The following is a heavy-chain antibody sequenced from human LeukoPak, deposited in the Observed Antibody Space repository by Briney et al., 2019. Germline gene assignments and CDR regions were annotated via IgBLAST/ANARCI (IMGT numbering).Heavy chain of an antibody. CDR3: AKETLGYCSGGSCQGLNY. CDR2: ISYDGSNK. V-gene: IGHV3-30*18. D-gene: IGHD2-15*01. J-gene: IGHJ4*02. CDR1: GFTFSSYG. Sequence: GRSLRLSCAASGFTFSSYGMHWVRQAPGKGLEWVAVISYDGSNKYYTDSVKGRFTISRDNSKNTLYLQMNSLRAEDTAIYYCAKETLGYCSGGSCQGLNYWGQGTLVTVSS.